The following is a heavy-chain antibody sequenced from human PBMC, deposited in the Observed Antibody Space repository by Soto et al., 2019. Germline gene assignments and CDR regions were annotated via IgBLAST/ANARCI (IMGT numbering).Heavy chain of an antibody. CDR1: GGTFSSHA. CDR2: IVPISGTA. Sequence: SVKVSCKASGGTFSSHAISWVRQAPGQGLEWMGGIVPISGTADYAQEFQGRLSIIADDFTNTAYMELSNLKSEDTAVYYCARELVGGSPAYYYGMDVWGQGTTVTVSS. CDR3: ARELVGGSPAYYYGMDV. D-gene: IGHD1-26*01. J-gene: IGHJ6*02. V-gene: IGHV1-69*13.